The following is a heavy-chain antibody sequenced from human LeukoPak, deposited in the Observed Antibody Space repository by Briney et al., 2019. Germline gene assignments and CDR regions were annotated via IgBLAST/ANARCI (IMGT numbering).Heavy chain of an antibody. CDR2: IYSSGRT. V-gene: IGHV4-59*08. CDR3: ARHQYSTPESVY. CDR1: AGSISDYY. J-gene: IGHJ4*02. Sequence: SETLSLTCTVSAGSISDYYWSWIRQPPGKGLEWIGYIYSSGRTNYNPSLKSRLTISVDTSKNQFSLKLSSVTAADTAVYYCARHQYSTPESVYWGQGTLVTVSS. D-gene: IGHD2-15*01.